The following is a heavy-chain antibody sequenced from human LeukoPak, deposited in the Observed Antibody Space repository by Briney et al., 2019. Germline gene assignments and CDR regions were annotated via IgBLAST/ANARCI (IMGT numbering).Heavy chain of an antibody. J-gene: IGHJ4*02. CDR2: IKEDRSEK. CDR1: GFIVRRYW. D-gene: IGHD2-15*01. V-gene: IGHV3-7*01. Sequence: PGGSLRLSCAASGFIVRRYWMSWVRQAPGKGLEWVADIKEDRSEKHCVDSVKGRFTISRDNAENSLYLQMNSLRAEDTAIYYCARDLGVCSGGTCYSVYDYWGQGTLVTVSS. CDR3: ARDLGVCSGGTCYSVYDY.